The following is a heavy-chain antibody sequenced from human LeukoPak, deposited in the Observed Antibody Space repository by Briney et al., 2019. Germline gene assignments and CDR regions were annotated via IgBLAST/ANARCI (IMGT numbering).Heavy chain of an antibody. D-gene: IGHD1-26*01. V-gene: IGHV1-69*06. CDR1: GGTFSSYA. Sequence: SVKVSCKASGGTFSSYAISWVRQAPGQGLEWTGGIIPIFGTANYAQKFQGRVTITADKSTSTAYMELSSLRSDDTAVYYCARDGGSYRARFDYWGQGTLVTVSS. J-gene: IGHJ4*02. CDR2: IIPIFGTA. CDR3: ARDGGSYRARFDY.